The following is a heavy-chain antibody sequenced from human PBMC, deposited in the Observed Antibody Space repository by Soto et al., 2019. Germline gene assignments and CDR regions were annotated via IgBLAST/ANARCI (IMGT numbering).Heavy chain of an antibody. CDR2: ISAYNGNT. V-gene: IGHV1-18*01. Sequence: GASVKVSCKASGYTFTSYGISWVRQAPGQGLEWMGWISAYNGNTNYAQKLQGRVTMTTDTSTSTAYMELRSLRSDDTAVYYCARYVPFFDYGDIRNYYYYYMDVWGKGTTVTVSS. J-gene: IGHJ6*03. CDR3: ARYVPFFDYGDIRNYYYYYMDV. CDR1: GYTFTSYG. D-gene: IGHD4-17*01.